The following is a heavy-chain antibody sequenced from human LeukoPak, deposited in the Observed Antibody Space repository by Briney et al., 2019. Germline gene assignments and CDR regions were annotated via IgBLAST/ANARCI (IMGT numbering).Heavy chain of an antibody. CDR1: GGSVTTTYY. Sequence: SETLSLTCSVSGGSVTTTYYWSWIRQPPGGGLEWIASLYHSGNSNYNPSLKSRVTMTVDTSKNQFSLQLTSMTAADTAIYYCTRHQTNFYGSGAPFDPWGQGTLVAVSS. CDR3: TRHQTNFYGSGAPFDP. CDR2: LYHSGNS. J-gene: IGHJ5*02. D-gene: IGHD3-10*01. V-gene: IGHV4-39*01.